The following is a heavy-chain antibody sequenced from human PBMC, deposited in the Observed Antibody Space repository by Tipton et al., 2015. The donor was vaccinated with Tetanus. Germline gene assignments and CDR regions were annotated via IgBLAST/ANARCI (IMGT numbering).Heavy chain of an antibody. V-gene: IGHV3-73*01. CDR3: ARPRALDGGYETYFDL. CDR1: GFTFSGSP. Sequence: GSLRLSCVTSGFTFSGSPIHWVRQASGKGLEWVGRIRTRPNNYATVYGESVRGRFIMSRDDSNNTAYLQMNSLKTEDTAVYFCARPRALDGGYETYFDLWGRGTLVTVSS. J-gene: IGHJ2*01. D-gene: IGHD5-12*01. CDR2: IRTRPNNYAT.